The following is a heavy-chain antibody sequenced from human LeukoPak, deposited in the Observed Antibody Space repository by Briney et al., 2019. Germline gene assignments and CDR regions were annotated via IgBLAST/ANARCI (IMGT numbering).Heavy chain of an antibody. Sequence: SVKVSCKASGGTFSSYAISWVRQAPGQGLEWMGGIIPISGTANYAQKFQGRVTITTDESTSTAYMELSSLRSEDTAVYYCARRLQPQTGFDPWGQGTLVTVSS. CDR3: ARRLQPQTGFDP. J-gene: IGHJ5*02. CDR1: GGTFSSYA. V-gene: IGHV1-69*05. D-gene: IGHD4-11*01. CDR2: IIPISGTA.